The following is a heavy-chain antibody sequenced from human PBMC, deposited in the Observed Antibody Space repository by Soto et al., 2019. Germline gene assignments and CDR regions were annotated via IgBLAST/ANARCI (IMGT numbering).Heavy chain of an antibody. D-gene: IGHD3-16*01. CDR1: GFTFSSYW. J-gene: IGHJ4*02. Sequence: GGSLRLSCAASGFTFSSYWMSWVRQAPGKGLEWVANIKQDGSEKYYADSVKGRFTISRDNSKNTLYLQMNSLRAEDAAVYYCAKSAGSNAYYPNDYWGQGTLVTVSS. CDR2: IKQDGSEK. V-gene: IGHV3-7*01. CDR3: AKSAGSNAYYPNDY.